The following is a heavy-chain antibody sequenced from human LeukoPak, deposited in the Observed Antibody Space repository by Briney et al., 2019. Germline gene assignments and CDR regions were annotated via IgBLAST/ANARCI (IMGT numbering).Heavy chain of an antibody. J-gene: IGHJ6*03. CDR2: FSGSGGST. V-gene: IGHV3-23*01. CDR1: GFTFSSYA. D-gene: IGHD3-3*01. Sequence: GGSLRLSCAASGFTFSSYAMSWVRQAPGKGLECISGFSGSGGSTYYADSVKGRFTISRDNSKNTLYLQMNSLRAEDTAVYYCAKGRSLPGFWSGYGYYMDVWGKGTTVTVSS. CDR3: AKGRSLPGFWSGYGYYMDV.